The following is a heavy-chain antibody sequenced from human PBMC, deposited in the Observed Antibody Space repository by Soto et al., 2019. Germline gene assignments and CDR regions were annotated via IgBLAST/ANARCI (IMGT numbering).Heavy chain of an antibody. CDR1: GFTFSSYA. J-gene: IGHJ3*02. V-gene: IGHV3-23*01. CDR2: TSGNGGST. Sequence: GGSLRLSCAASGFTFSSYAMSWVRQAPGKGLEWVSGTSGNGGSTYYADSVKGRFTISRDNSKNTLFLQMNSLRAGDTAVYYCAKGWTAFDIWGQGTMVTVSS. CDR3: AKGWTAFDI. D-gene: IGHD2-15*01.